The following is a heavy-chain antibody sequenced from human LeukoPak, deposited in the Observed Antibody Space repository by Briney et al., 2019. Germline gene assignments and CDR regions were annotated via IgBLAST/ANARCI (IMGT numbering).Heavy chain of an antibody. J-gene: IGHJ4*02. D-gene: IGHD4-17*01. CDR2: IYYSGST. V-gene: IGHV4-39*07. Sequence: SETLSLTCTVSGGSISSSSYYWGWIRQPPGKGLEWIGSIYYSGSTYYNPSLKSRVTISVDTSKNQFSLKLSSVTAADTAVYYCARADYGDYVSGAYFDYWGQGTLVTVSS. CDR1: GGSISSSSYY. CDR3: ARADYGDYVSGAYFDY.